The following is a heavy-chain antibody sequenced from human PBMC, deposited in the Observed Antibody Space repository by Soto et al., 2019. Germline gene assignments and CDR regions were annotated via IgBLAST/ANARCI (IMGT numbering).Heavy chain of an antibody. CDR2: LSDTT. Sequence: GGSLRLSCEASGFTFSSYAMNWVRQAPGKGLEWVSTLSDTTYYADSVKGRFTISRDNSKNTLYLQMNSLRADDTAVYYCGKERRGSGWFVCDYWGQGELVTVSS. V-gene: IGHV3-23*01. J-gene: IGHJ4*02. CDR1: GFTFSSYA. D-gene: IGHD6-19*01. CDR3: GKERRGSGWFVCDY.